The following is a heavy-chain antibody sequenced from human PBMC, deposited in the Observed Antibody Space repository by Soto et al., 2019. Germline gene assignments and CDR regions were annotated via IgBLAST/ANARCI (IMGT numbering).Heavy chain of an antibody. V-gene: IGHV4-39*01. CDR2: IYYSGST. CDR3: ALVVAATIGAFDI. J-gene: IGHJ3*02. D-gene: IGHD2-15*01. Sequence: SQTLSLTCTVSGGSMSSSSYYWGWIRQPPGKGLEWTGSIYYSGSTYYNPSLKSRVTISVDTSKNQFSLKLSSVTAADTAVYYCALVVAATIGAFDIWGQGKMVTVS. CDR1: GGSMSSSSYY.